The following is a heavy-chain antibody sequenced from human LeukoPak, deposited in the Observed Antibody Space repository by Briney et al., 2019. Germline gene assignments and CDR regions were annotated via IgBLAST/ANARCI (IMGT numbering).Heavy chain of an antibody. CDR1: GFTVSDNY. CDR2: IYSGGTT. J-gene: IGHJ4*02. V-gene: IGHV3-53*01. CDR3: ARAKYYDTSGYGGYFDY. D-gene: IGHD3-22*01. Sequence: PGGSLRLSCAASGFTVSDNYMSWVRQAPGKGLEWVSVIYSGGTTNYADSVKGRFTISRDNSMNTLYLQMNSLRAEDTAVYYCARAKYYDTSGYGGYFDYWGQGTLVTVSS.